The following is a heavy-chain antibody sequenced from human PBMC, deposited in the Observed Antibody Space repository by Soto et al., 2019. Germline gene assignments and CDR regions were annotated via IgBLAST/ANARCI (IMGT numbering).Heavy chain of an antibody. CDR1: GFTFSSYW. CDR2: IKEDGSEK. V-gene: IGHV3-7*01. Sequence: GESLKISCAASGFTFSSYWMIWVRQAPGKGLEWVANIKEDGSEKNYVDSVKGQFTISRDNAKNSLYLQMNSLRAEDTAVYYCARERYYYGSGDYWGQGTLVTVSS. CDR3: ARERYYYGSGDY. J-gene: IGHJ4*02. D-gene: IGHD3-10*01.